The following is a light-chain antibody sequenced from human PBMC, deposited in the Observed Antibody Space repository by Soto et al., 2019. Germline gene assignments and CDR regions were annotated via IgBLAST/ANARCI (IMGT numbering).Light chain of an antibody. V-gene: IGLV1-40*01. J-gene: IGLJ2*01. CDR2: GNN. Sequence: QSVLTQPPSVSGAPGQRVTISCTGSISNIGTGYDVHWYQQFPGTAPKLLIYGNNNRPSGVPDRFSGSKSGTSASLAITGLQAEDEADYYCQSYDSSLSGSVFGGGTKLTVL. CDR1: ISNIGTGYD. CDR3: QSYDSSLSGSV.